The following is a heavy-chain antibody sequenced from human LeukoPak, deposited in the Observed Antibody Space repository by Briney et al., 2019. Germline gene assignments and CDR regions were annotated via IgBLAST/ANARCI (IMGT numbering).Heavy chain of an antibody. CDR1: GFTFSDYY. D-gene: IGHD3-16*01. V-gene: IGHV3-11*01. J-gene: IGHJ4*02. CDR3: AREPNYDYVWGSFYYFDY. Sequence: GGSLRLSCAASGFTFSDYYMSWIRQAPGKGLEWVSYIGSSGSTIYYADSVKGRFTISRDNAKNSLYLQMNSLRAEDTAVYYCAREPNYDYVWGSFYYFDYWGQGTLVTVPS. CDR2: IGSSGSTI.